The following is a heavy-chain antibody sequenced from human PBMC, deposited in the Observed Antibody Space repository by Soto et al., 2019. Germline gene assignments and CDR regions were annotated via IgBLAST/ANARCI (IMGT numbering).Heavy chain of an antibody. J-gene: IGHJ3*02. V-gene: IGHV3-7*03. CDR3: ARSNYDFWSGGSLDI. CDR2: IKQDGSQK. CDR1: GFSFSGYL. D-gene: IGHD3-3*01. Sequence: GGSLRLSCAASGFSFSGYLMNWVGQAPGKGLEWVANIKQDGSQKYYVDSVKGRFTISRDNAKNSLYLQMNSLRAEDTAIYYCARSNYDFWSGGSLDIWGQGTMVTVSS.